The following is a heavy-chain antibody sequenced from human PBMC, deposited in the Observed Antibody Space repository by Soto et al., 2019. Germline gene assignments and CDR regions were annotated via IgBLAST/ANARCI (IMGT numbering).Heavy chain of an antibody. CDR2: TIPMFATA. J-gene: IGHJ4*02. CDR3: ARGLFGQQWLVGFDT. CDR1: GGSFSNYI. V-gene: IGHV1-69*01. D-gene: IGHD6-19*01. Sequence: QVHLVQSGAEVKKPGSSVKVSCKASGGSFSNYIFAWVRQAPGQGLEWMGGTIPMFATAQYAQKLQGRVTITADESTRTVDMDLTSLTSDDTAVYYCARGLFGQQWLVGFDTWGQGTLVTVSS.